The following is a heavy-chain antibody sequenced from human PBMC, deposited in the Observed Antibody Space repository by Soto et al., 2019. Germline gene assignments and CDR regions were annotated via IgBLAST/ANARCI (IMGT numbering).Heavy chain of an antibody. D-gene: IGHD1-26*01. CDR3: AVSVGPYYFDS. V-gene: IGHV4-39*02. CDR2: IYYSGST. Sequence: QLQLQESGPGLVKPSETLSLTCTVSGGSISSSSYYWGWIRQPPGKGLEWIGRIYYSGSTYGNPSLTRRVTVSADTSEIHFPLKLSSVTAADTAVYYCAVSVGPYYFDSWGQGTLVTVSS. CDR1: GGSISSSSYY. J-gene: IGHJ4*02.